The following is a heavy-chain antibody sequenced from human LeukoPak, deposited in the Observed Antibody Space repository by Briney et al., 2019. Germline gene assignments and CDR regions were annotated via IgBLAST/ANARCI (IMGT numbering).Heavy chain of an antibody. V-gene: IGHV3-23*01. CDR1: GFTFSSYA. Sequence: PGGSLRLSCAASGFTFSSYAMSWVRQAPGKGLEWVSAISASGGSTYYADSVKGRFTISRDNSKNTLYLQMNSLRAEDTAVYYCAKSFLHGSRYYDSSGFPNDAFDIWGQGTMVTVSS. CDR3: AKSFLHGSRYYDSSGFPNDAFDI. D-gene: IGHD3-22*01. J-gene: IGHJ3*02. CDR2: ISASGGST.